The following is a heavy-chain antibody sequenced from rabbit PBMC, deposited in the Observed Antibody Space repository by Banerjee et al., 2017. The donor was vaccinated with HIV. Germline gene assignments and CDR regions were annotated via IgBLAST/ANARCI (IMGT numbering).Heavy chain of an antibody. V-gene: IGHV1S45*01. CDR2: IYAGGSDST. J-gene: IGHJ4*01. CDR1: GFSFSSSYW. D-gene: IGHD7-1*01. Sequence: QEQLEESGGDLVKPGASLTLTCTASGFSFSSSYWICWVRQAPGKGLEWIACIYAGGSDSTYYASWAKGRFTISKTSSTTVTLQMTSLTAADTASYFCARDLAAVTGWNFGLWGPGTLVTVS. CDR3: ARDLAAVTGWNFGL.